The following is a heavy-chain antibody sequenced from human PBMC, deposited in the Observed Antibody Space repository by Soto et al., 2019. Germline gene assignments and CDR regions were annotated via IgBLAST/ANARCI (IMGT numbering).Heavy chain of an antibody. Sequence: PSQTLSLTCAISGDSVSSNSAAWNWIRQSPSRGLEWLGRTYYRSKWYNDYAVSVKSRITINPDTSKNQFSLQLNSVTPEDTAVYYCAREPHIYCSSTSCYSVFSGEYYFDYWGQRTMVTVSS. D-gene: IGHD2-2*02. J-gene: IGHJ4*02. V-gene: IGHV6-1*01. CDR2: TYYRSKWYN. CDR3: AREPHIYCSSTSCYSVFSGEYYFDY. CDR1: GDSVSSNSAA.